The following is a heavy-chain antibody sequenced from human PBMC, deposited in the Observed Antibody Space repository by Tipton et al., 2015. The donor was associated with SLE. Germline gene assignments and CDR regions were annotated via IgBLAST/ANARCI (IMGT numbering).Heavy chain of an antibody. D-gene: IGHD6-6*01. V-gene: IGHV4-59*11. CDR2: IYYSGST. CDR1: GGSISSHY. CDR3: VSPNKQLVLDY. J-gene: IGHJ4*02. Sequence: TLSLTCTVSGGSISSHYWSWIRQPPGKGLEWIGYIYYSGSTNYNPSLKSRVTISIDTSKNQFSLRLSSVTAADTAVYYCVSPNKQLVLDYWGQGTLVTVSS.